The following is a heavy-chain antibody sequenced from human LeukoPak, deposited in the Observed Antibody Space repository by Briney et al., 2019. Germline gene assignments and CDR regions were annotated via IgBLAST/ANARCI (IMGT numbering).Heavy chain of an antibody. D-gene: IGHD2-2*01. CDR2: ISSSSSYI. V-gene: IGHV3-21*04. J-gene: IGHJ5*02. Sequence: PGGSLRLSCAVSGFTFSSYSMNWVRQAPGKGLEWVSSISSSSSYIYYADSVKGRFTISRDNAKNSLYLQMNSLRAEDTAVYYCARDRRTSTYGFDPWGQGTLVTVSS. CDR1: GFTFSSYS. CDR3: ARDRRTSTYGFDP.